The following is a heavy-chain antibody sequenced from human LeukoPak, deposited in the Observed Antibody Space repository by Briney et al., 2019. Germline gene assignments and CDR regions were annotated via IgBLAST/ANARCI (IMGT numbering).Heavy chain of an antibody. V-gene: IGHV3-7*01. J-gene: IGHJ4*02. CDR3: ARCYRYYYDR. D-gene: IGHD3-16*02. CDR1: GFTFSGYW. CDR2: IKQDGSEK. Sequence: GGSLRLSCAASGFTFSGYWMSWVRQAPGKGLEWVANIKQDGSEKYYVDSVKGRFTISRDNAKNSLYLQMNSLRAEDTAVYYCARCYRYYYDRWGQGTLVTVSS.